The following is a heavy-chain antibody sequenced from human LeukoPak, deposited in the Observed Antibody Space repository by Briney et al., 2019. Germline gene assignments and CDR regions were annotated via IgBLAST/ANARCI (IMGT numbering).Heavy chain of an antibody. CDR3: TTTYYYDSSGDADY. J-gene: IGHJ4*02. D-gene: IGHD3-22*01. CDR2: IKSKTDGGTT. CDR1: GFTFSNAW. V-gene: IGHV3-15*01. Sequence: GGSLRLSCAASGFTFSNAWMSWVRQAPGKGLEWVGRIKSKTDGGTTDYAALVKGRFTISRDDSKNTLYLQMNSLKTEDTAVYYCTTTYYYDSSGDADYWGQGTLVTVSS.